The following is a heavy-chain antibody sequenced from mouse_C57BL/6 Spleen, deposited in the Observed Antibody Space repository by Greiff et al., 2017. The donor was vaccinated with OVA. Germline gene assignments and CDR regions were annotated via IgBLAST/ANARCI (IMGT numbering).Heavy chain of an antibody. CDR3: ARIYYGYVYFDD. CDR2: IYPRSGNT. Sequence: QVQLQQSGAELARPGASVKLSCKASGYTFTSYGISWVKQRTGQGLEWIGEIYPRSGNTYYNEKFKGKATLTADKSSSTAYMELRSLTSEDSAVYFCARIYYGYVYFDDWGQGTTLTVSS. CDR1: GYTFTSYG. D-gene: IGHD2-2*01. V-gene: IGHV1-81*01. J-gene: IGHJ2*01.